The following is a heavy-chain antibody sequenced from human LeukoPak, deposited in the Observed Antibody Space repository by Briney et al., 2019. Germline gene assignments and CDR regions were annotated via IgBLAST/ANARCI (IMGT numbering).Heavy chain of an antibody. J-gene: IGHJ4*02. CDR1: GFTFSSYS. CDR3: AREDESEGVIDY. CDR2: ISSSGSTI. D-gene: IGHD3-16*01. V-gene: IGHV3-48*04. Sequence: GGSLRLSCAASGFTFSSYSMNWVRQAPGKGLEWVSYISSSGSTIYYADSVKGRFTISRDNAKNSLYLQMNSLRAEDTAVYYCAREDESEGVIDYWGQGTLVTVSS.